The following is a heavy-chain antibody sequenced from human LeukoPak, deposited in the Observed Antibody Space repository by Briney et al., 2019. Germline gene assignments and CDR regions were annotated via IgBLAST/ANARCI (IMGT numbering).Heavy chain of an antibody. CDR1: GYSFTNYW. Sequence: GESLKISCEGSGYSFTNYWIGWVRQMPGKGLEWMGVIYPGDSDTRYSPSFQGQVTISADKSISTAYLQWSSLKASDTAMYYCARKSSPLWFGELLSHDFDYWGQGTLVSVS. CDR2: IYPGDSDT. CDR3: ARKSSPLWFGELLSHDFDY. J-gene: IGHJ4*02. V-gene: IGHV5-51*01. D-gene: IGHD3-10*01.